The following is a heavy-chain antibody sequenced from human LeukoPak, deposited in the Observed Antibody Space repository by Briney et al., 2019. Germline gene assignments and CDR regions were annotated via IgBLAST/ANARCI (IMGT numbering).Heavy chain of an antibody. CDR3: ARDGVGAPHFDY. J-gene: IGHJ4*02. CDR1: GYTFTDYH. Sequence: ASVMVSCKASGYTFTDYHINWVRQAPGQGLEYMGWISTYNGNTKYAQNLQGRVTVTKDTSATTAYMELRSLRSDDTAVYYCARDGVGAPHFDYWGQGTLVTVSS. CDR2: ISTYNGNT. D-gene: IGHD1-26*01. V-gene: IGHV1-18*01.